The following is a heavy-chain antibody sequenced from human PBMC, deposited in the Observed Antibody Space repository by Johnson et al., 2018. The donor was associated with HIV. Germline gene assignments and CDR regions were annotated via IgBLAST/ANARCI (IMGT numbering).Heavy chain of an antibody. CDR3: AREGWYGDYVDAFDI. J-gene: IGHJ3*02. Sequence: VQLVESGGGLVQPGRSLRLSCAASGFTFDDYAMHWVRQAPGKGLEWVSGISWNSGSPSYADSVKGRFTISRDNAKNSLYLQMNSLRAEDRALYYCAREGWYGDYVDAFDIWGQGAMVTVSS. V-gene: IGHV3-9*01. D-gene: IGHD4-17*01. CDR2: ISWNSGSP. CDR1: GFTFDDYA.